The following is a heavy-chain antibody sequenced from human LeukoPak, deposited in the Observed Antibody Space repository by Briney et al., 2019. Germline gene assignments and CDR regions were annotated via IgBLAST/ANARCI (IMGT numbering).Heavy chain of an antibody. CDR2: INHSGST. CDR3: ARIPGIAAAGTGWFDP. Sequence: SETLSLTCAVYGGSFSGYYWSWIRQPPGKGLEWIGEINHSGSTNYNPSLKSRVTISVDTSKNQFSLKLSSVTAADTAVYYCARIPGIAAAGTGWFDPWGQGTLATVSS. CDR1: GGSFSGYY. J-gene: IGHJ5*02. D-gene: IGHD6-13*01. V-gene: IGHV4-34*01.